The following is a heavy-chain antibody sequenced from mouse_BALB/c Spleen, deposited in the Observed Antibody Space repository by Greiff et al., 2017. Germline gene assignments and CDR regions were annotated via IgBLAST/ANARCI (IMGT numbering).Heavy chain of an antibody. V-gene: IGHV1S81*02. J-gene: IGHJ3*01. D-gene: IGHD2-10*02. CDR3: AREYGNYGFAY. CDR2: INPSNGRT. Sequence: QVQLQQPGAELLKPGASVKLSCKASGYTFTSYWMHWVKQRPGQGLEWIGEINPSNGRTNYNEKFKSKATLTVDKSSSTAYMQLSSLTSEDSAVYYCAREYGNYGFAYWGQGTLVTVSA. CDR1: GYTFTSYW.